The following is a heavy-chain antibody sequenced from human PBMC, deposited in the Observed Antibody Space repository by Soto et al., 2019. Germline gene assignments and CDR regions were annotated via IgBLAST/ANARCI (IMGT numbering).Heavy chain of an antibody. D-gene: IGHD3-10*01. CDR1: GGTFSSNA. CDR2: IIPIFGTA. CDR3: SSRDVHNYCIDAFDG. Sequence: QVQLVQSGAEVKEPGSSVRVSCKASGGTFSSNAVSWVRQAPGQGLEWMGGIIPIFGTANYAQKFEGSITTYTDESTHSAYREQSSLISKDTPVYFCSSRDVHNYCIDAFDGSSQGAMVTVSS. V-gene: IGHV1-69*01. J-gene: IGHJ3*01.